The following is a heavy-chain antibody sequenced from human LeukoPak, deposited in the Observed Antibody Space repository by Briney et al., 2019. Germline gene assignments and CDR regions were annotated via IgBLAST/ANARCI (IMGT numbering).Heavy chain of an antibody. CDR3: ARGVDGGNSDWFDP. Sequence: ASVKVSCKASGGTFSSYAISWVRQAPGQGLEWMGRIIPILGIANYAQKFQGRVTITADKSTSTAYMELSSLRSEDAAVYYCARGVDGGNSDWFDPWGQGTLVTVSS. CDR1: GGTFSSYA. V-gene: IGHV1-69*04. CDR2: IIPILGIA. J-gene: IGHJ5*02. D-gene: IGHD4-23*01.